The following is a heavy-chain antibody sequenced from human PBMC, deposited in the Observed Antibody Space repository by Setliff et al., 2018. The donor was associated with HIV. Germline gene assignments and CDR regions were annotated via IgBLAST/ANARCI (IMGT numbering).Heavy chain of an antibody. V-gene: IGHV4-61*02. CDR2: IYSSGSS. CDR3: ARDFGAGFVDY. D-gene: IGHD3-10*01. CDR1: GDSISSGGYY. Sequence: PSETLSLTCKVSGDSISSGGYYWTWIRKPAGKRLEWIGRIYSSGSSNYNPSLKNRVTISVDTSKNQFSLKLSSVTAADTAVYYCARDFGAGFVDYWGQGMLVTVSS. J-gene: IGHJ4*02.